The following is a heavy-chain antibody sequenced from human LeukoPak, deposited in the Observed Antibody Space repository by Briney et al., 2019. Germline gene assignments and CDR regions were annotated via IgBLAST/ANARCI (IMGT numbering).Heavy chain of an antibody. J-gene: IGHJ3*02. CDR2: INPNSGGT. V-gene: IGHV1-2*02. CDR1: GYTFTGYY. D-gene: IGHD3-22*01. Sequence: ASVKVSCKVSGYTFTGYYMHWVRQAPGQGLEWMGWINPNSGGTNYAQNFQGRVTMTRDTSISTASMDLTRLRSDDTAVYHCARGPPLITFNRGAFDIWGQGTMVTVSS. CDR3: ARGPPLITFNRGAFDI.